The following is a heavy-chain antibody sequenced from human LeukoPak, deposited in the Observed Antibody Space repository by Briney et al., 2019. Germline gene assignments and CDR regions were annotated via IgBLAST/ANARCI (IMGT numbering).Heavy chain of an antibody. CDR3: ARDQAFTIFGVIMPRGIDQ. CDR1: GFTFSSYE. Sequence: GGSLRLSCAASGFTFSSYEMNWVRQAPGKGLEWVSYISSSGSTIYYADSVKGRFTISRDNAKNSLYLQMNSLRAEDTAVYYCARDQAFTIFGVIMPRGIDQWGQGTLVTVSS. V-gene: IGHV3-48*03. D-gene: IGHD3-3*01. CDR2: ISSSGSTI. J-gene: IGHJ4*02.